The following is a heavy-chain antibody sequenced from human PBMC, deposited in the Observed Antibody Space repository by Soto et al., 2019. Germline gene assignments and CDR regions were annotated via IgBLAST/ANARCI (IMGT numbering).Heavy chain of an antibody. D-gene: IGHD5-12*01. CDR1: GYTFTSYG. V-gene: IGHV1-18*01. CDR3: ARVLRSYYYYGMDV. Sequence: ASLKVSCKASGYTFTSYGISWVRQAPGQGLEWMGWISAYNGNTNYAQKLQGRVTMTTDTSTSTAYMELRSLRSDDTAVYYCARVLRSYYYYGMDVRGQGTTVTVSS. J-gene: IGHJ6*02. CDR2: ISAYNGNT.